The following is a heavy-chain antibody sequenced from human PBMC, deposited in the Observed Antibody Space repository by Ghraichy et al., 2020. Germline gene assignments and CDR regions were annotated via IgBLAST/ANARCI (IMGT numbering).Heavy chain of an antibody. CDR2: IYTSGST. J-gene: IGHJ5*02. CDR1: GGSISSGSYY. V-gene: IGHV4-61*02. CDR3: AREVSPFHDFWSGQPDWFDP. D-gene: IGHD3-3*01. Sequence: SQTLSLTCTVSGGSISSGSYYWSWIRQPAGKGLEWIGRIYTSGSTNYNPSLKSRVTISVDTSKNQFSLKLSSVTAADTAVYYCAREVSPFHDFWSGQPDWFDPWGQGTLVTVSS.